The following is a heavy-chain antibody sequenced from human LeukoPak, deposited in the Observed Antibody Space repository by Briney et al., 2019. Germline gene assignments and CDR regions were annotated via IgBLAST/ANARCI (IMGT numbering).Heavy chain of an antibody. CDR1: GFTFSDSA. D-gene: IGHD2-2*01. V-gene: IGHV3-73*01. CDR3: TRIPADY. J-gene: IGHJ4*02. CDR2: IRSKTHSFAT. Sequence: GGSLKLSCAASGFTFSDSAMHWVRQASGKGLEWVGRIRSKTHSFATAYAASVRGRFTISRDDSKNTTYLQMNSLKTEDTAVYFCTRIPADYWGQGTLVTVSS.